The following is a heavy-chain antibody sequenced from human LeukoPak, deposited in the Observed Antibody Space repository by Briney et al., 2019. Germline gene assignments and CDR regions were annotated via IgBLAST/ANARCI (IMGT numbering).Heavy chain of an antibody. CDR1: VFTFSSYG. Sequence: GRSLRLSCASSVFTFSSYGLHWVRQAPGKGLEWVAVISYDGSNKYYADSVKGRFTISRDKSKNTLYLQMNSLRAEDTAVYYCAMRARQRRLNWFDPWGEGNLVTVSS. V-gene: IGHV3-30*03. CDR2: ISYDGSNK. J-gene: IGHJ5*02. D-gene: IGHD6-6*01. CDR3: AMRARQRRLNWFDP.